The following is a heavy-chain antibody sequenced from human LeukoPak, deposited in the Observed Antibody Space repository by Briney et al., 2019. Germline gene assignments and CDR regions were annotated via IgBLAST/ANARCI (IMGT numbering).Heavy chain of an antibody. CDR1: GGSISSGGYY. Sequence: SETLSLTCTVSGGSISSGGYYWSWIRQHPGKGLEWIGYIYYSGSTYYNPSLKSRVTISVDTSKNQFSLKLSSVTGADTAVYYCASFNELLYYYDSSGAYFDYWGQGTLVTVSS. CDR3: ASFNELLYYYDSSGAYFDY. J-gene: IGHJ4*02. D-gene: IGHD3-22*01. CDR2: IYYSGST. V-gene: IGHV4-31*03.